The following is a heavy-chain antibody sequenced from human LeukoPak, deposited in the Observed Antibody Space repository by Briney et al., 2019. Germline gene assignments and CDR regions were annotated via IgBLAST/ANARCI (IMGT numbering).Heavy chain of an antibody. D-gene: IGHD3-9*01. CDR2: IYYSGTT. CDR3: ARERRGYDVLTGYRNKARFDY. V-gene: IGHV4-39*07. J-gene: IGHJ4*02. CDR1: GASITSSGYF. Sequence: TPSETLSLTCSVSGASITSSGYFWGWIRQPPGKGLEWIGLIYYSGTTYCPPSLKSRVTISVNPSKNQFSLRLSSVTAADTAVYYCARERRGYDVLTGYRNKARFDYWGQGTLVTVSS.